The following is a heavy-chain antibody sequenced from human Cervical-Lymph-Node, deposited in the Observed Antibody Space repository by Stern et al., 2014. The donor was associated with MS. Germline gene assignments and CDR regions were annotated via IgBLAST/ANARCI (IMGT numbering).Heavy chain of an antibody. CDR2: IIPIFNTA. CDR1: GGTFSSHS. CDR3: AREGTETAVAAFDL. Sequence: VHLVESGAEVRKPGSSVKVSCKASGGTFSSHSFSWVRQAPGQGLEWMGQIIPIFNTANYAQKFQGRVTMTADGSTSTVYMELSSLRSEDTAVYYCAREGTETAVAAFDLWGQGTLVTVSS. V-gene: IGHV1-69*01. J-gene: IGHJ4*02. D-gene: IGHD6-19*01.